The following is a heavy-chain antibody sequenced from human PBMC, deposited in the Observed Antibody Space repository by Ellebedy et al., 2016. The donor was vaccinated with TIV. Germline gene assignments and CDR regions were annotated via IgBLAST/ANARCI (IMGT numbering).Heavy chain of an antibody. Sequence: PGGSLRLSCVATGFGFSTSPMNWVRQIPGKGLEWIANIRADTDGTYYTDSVKGRFTISRDNARNSLYLQMNGLRDEDTAIYFCARDTWWASEIWGQGTTVTVSS. CDR1: GFGFSTSP. D-gene: IGHD2-15*01. J-gene: IGHJ3*02. CDR2: IRADTDGT. CDR3: ARDTWWASEI. V-gene: IGHV3-48*02.